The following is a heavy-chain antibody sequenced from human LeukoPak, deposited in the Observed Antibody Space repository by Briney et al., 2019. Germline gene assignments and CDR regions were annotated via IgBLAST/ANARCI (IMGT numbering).Heavy chain of an antibody. CDR1: GFNCSVYS. D-gene: IGHD3-22*01. CDR3: ARDGDTRYYGSYGYYPYYFDY. Sequence: PGGSLRLSCAASGFNCSVYSMNWVRQAPGKGLEWVSYFSSSRSKVYYADSVKGRLTIYIANATDYLYLRRNSLTAEDTAVYYCARDGDTRYYGSYGYYPYYFDYWGQGTLVTVSS. CDR2: FSSSRSKV. V-gene: IGHV3-48*04. J-gene: IGHJ4*02.